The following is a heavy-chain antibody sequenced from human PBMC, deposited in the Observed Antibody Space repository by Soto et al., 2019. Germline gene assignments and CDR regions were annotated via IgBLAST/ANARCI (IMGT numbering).Heavy chain of an antibody. CDR1: GGTFSSYT. CDR3: AREQGYSYGPTIYYYYMDV. Sequence: QVQLVQSGAEVKKPGSSVKVSCKASGGTFSSYTISWVRQAPGQGLEWMGRIIPILGIANYAQKFQGRVTITADKSTSTAYMELSSLRSEDTAVYYCAREQGYSYGPTIYYYYMDVWGKGTTVTVSS. J-gene: IGHJ6*03. V-gene: IGHV1-69*08. CDR2: IIPILGIA. D-gene: IGHD5-18*01.